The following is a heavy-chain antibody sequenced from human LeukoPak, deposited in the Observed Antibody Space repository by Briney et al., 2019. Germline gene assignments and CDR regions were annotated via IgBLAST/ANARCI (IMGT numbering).Heavy chain of an antibody. CDR2: IKSKADGGTT. J-gene: IGHJ4*02. V-gene: IGHV3-15*01. D-gene: IGHD3-10*01. Sequence: PGGSLRLSCAASGFTFSNAWMSWVRRAPGKELEWVGRIKSKADGGTTDYAAPVKGRFTISRDDSKNTLYLQMNSLKTEDTAVYYCTTARMVRGVITRLGGYFDYWGQGTLVTVSS. CDR1: GFTFSNAW. CDR3: TTARMVRGVITRLGGYFDY.